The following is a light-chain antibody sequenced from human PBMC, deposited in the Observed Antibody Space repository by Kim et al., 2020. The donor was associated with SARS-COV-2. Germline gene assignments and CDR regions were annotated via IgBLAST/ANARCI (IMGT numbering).Light chain of an antibody. CDR3: QQYYRSPPT. CDR2: WAS. J-gene: IGKJ4*01. V-gene: IGKV4-1*01. Sequence: STINCRSSQTILYRSNHKKYLAWYQQKPGQPPKLLIYWASTRESGVPERFSGSGSGTDFTLTISSLQAEDVAVYYCQQYYRSPPTFGGGTKVDIK. CDR1: QTILYRSNHKKY.